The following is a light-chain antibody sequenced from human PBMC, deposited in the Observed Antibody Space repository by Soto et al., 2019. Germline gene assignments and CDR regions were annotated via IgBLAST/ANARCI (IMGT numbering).Light chain of an antibody. CDR1: QGISSF. Sequence: DIQLTQSPSFLSASVGDRVTITCRASQGISSFLAWYQQKPGKAPKLLIYAASTLQSGVPSRFSGSGSGTEFTLTISILQPEYFATYYCQQLNSSPLPFGQGTRLEMK. CDR2: AAS. CDR3: QQLNSSPLP. J-gene: IGKJ5*01. V-gene: IGKV1-9*01.